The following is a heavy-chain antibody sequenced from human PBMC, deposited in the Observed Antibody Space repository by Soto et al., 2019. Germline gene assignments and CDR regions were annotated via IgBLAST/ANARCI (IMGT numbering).Heavy chain of an antibody. Sequence: QAQLVESGGGVVQPGRSLRLSCAASELPFTDYSMHWVRQTADKGLEWVAFISHDGRNTFYSDSVKGRFTISRDDSMSMLFLQMSGVTVEDTAIYYCAVDGVPTSSFRYYYFRFWGRGTLVTVSS. CDR3: AVDGVPTSSFRYYYFRF. CDR1: ELPFTDYS. V-gene: IGHV3-30*04. D-gene: IGHD3-9*01. CDR2: ISHDGRNT. J-gene: IGHJ4*02.